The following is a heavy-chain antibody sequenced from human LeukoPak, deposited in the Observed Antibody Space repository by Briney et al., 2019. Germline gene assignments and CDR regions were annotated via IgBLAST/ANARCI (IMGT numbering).Heavy chain of an antibody. D-gene: IGHD5-18*01. J-gene: IGHJ4*02. CDR2: ISSGGNTI. Sequence: GGSLRLSCAASGFTFSSYEMNWVRQAPGKGLEWVSYISSGGNTIYYADSVKGRFTISRDNAKNSLYLQMNSLRAEDTAVYYCAREGTAMASFDYWGQGTLVTVSS. CDR1: GFTFSSYE. V-gene: IGHV3-48*03. CDR3: AREGTAMASFDY.